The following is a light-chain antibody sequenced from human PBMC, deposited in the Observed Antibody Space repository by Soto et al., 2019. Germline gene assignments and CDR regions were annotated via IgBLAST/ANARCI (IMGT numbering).Light chain of an antibody. CDR3: QNYNSYAEA. J-gene: IGKJ1*01. CDR2: QAS. CDR1: QTISSW. V-gene: IGKV1-5*03. Sequence: DIQMTQSPSTLSGSVEDRVTITCRASQTISSWLAWYQQKPGQAPKRLIYQASTLKSGVPSRFSGSRSGTEFTLTISSLQPDDFATYDCQNYNSYAEAFGQGIKVELK.